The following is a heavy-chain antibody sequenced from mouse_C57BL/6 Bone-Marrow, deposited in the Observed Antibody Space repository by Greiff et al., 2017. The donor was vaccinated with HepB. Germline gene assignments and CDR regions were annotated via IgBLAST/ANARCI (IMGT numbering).Heavy chain of an antibody. CDR1: GFTFTDYY. D-gene: IGHD1-1*01. Sequence: VQLKESGGGLVQPGGSLSLSCAASGFTFTDYYMSWVRQPPGKALAWLGFIRNKANGYTTEYSAAVKGRFTISRDNSQSILYLQMNALRAEDSATYYCAATVVGPYFDYWGQGTTLTVSS. CDR2: IRNKANGYTT. V-gene: IGHV7-3*01. J-gene: IGHJ2*01. CDR3: AATVVGPYFDY.